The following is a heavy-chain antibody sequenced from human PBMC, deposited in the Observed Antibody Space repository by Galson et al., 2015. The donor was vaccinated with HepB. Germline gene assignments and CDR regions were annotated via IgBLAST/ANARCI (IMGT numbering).Heavy chain of an antibody. CDR3: AKDSDSGSGSYFDY. J-gene: IGHJ4*02. D-gene: IGHD1-26*01. Sequence: SLRLSCAASGFTFSSYGMHWVRQAPGKGLEWVAVISYDGSNKYYADSVKDRFTISRDNSKNTLYLQMNSLRAEDTAVYYCAKDSDSGSGSYFDYWGQGTLVTVSS. CDR2: ISYDGSNK. CDR1: GFTFSSYG. V-gene: IGHV3-30*18.